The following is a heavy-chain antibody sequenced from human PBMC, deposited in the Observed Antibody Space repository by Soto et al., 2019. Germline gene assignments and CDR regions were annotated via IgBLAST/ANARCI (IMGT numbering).Heavy chain of an antibody. D-gene: IGHD6-13*01. CDR2: IYSGGST. Sequence: GGSLRLSCAASGFTVGSNYMSWVRQAPGKGLEWVSVIYSGGSTYYADSVKGRFTISRDNSKNTLYLQMNSLRAEDTAVYYCARVGYSSSWPDYWGQGTLVTAPQ. J-gene: IGHJ4*02. CDR1: GFTVGSNY. V-gene: IGHV3-66*01. CDR3: ARVGYSSSWPDY.